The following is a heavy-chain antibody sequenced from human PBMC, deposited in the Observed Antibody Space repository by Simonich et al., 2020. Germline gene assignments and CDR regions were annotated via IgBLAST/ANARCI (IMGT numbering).Heavy chain of an antibody. V-gene: IGHV3-23*01. CDR2: FRGQGGRT. Sequence: EVQLLESGGGLVQLGGSLRLSCAASGFTFSSYAMSWVRQASGKRLEVVPAFRGQGGRTYYADSVKGRFTISRDNSKNTLYLQMNSLRAEDTAVYYCAKDSSLVGATDWFDPWGQGTLVTVSS. D-gene: IGHD1-26*01. J-gene: IGHJ5*02. CDR3: AKDSSLVGATDWFDP. CDR1: GFTFSSYA.